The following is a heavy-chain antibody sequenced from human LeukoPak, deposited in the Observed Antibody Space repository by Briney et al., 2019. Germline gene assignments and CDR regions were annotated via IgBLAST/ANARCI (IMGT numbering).Heavy chain of an antibody. J-gene: IGHJ4*02. CDR2: ISYDGSNK. D-gene: IGHD6-13*01. CDR3: VRDRPVAAADY. Sequence: GRSLRLSCAAPGFTFSSYAMHWVRQAPGKGLEWVAVISYDGSNKYYADSVKGRFTISRDNSKNTLYLQMNSLRVEDTAIYYCVRDRPVAAADYWGQGTLVTVSS. V-gene: IGHV3-30-3*01. CDR1: GFTFSSYA.